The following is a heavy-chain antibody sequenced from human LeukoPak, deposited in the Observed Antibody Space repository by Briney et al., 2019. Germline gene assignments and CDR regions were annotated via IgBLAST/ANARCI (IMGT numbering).Heavy chain of an antibody. V-gene: IGHV3-30*07. Sequence: GGSLRLSCEASGLSLSNYPMHWVRQAPGKGLEWITLITYDGAFDGGKTYYADSVKGRFTISRDNFRNTLYLQMNSLRAGDAAIYYCAKALRDFWEPLAYWGQGTLVTVSS. J-gene: IGHJ4*02. CDR1: GLSLSNYP. CDR2: ITYDGAFDGGKT. CDR3: AKALRDFWEPLAY. D-gene: IGHD3-3*01.